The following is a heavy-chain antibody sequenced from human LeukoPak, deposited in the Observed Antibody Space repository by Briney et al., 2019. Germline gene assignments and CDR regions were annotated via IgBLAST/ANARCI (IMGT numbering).Heavy chain of an antibody. CDR3: ARDTVIPYSQVGTTKD. D-gene: IGHD1-26*01. Sequence: GGSLRLSCAASGFIFSSYWMHWVRQAPGKGLVRVSRINSDGSSTSYADSVKGRFTISRDNAKNTLYLQMNSLRAEDTAVYYCARDTVIPYSQVGTTKDWGQGTLVTVSS. CDR1: GFIFSSYW. J-gene: IGHJ4*02. V-gene: IGHV3-74*01. CDR2: INSDGSST.